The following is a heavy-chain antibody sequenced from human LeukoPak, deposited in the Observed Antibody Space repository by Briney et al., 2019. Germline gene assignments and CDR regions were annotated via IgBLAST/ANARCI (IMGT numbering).Heavy chain of an antibody. V-gene: IGHV3-30*02. J-gene: IGHJ4*02. CDR1: GFTFSSYG. CDR2: IRYDGSNK. CDR3: AKAPPGSYITFDY. D-gene: IGHD3-10*01. Sequence: PGGSLRLSCAASGFTFSSYGMHWVRQAPGKGLEWVAFIRYDGSNKYYADSVKGRFTISRDNSKNTLYLQMNSLRAEDTAVYYCAKAPPGSYITFDYWGQGTLVTVSS.